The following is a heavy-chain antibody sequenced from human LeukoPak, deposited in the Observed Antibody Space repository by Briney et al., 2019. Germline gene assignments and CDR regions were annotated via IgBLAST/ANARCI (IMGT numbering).Heavy chain of an antibody. CDR3: AKDDSRSWSAFDY. D-gene: IGHD6-13*01. CDR1: GFTFDDYA. V-gene: IGHV3-30*02. J-gene: IGHJ4*02. CDR2: IRYDGSNK. Sequence: PGRSLRLSCAASGFTFDDYAMSWVRQAPGKGLEWVAFIRYDGSNKYYADSVKGRFTISRDNSKNTLYVQMNSLRAEDTAVYYCAKDDSRSWSAFDYWGQGTLVTVSS.